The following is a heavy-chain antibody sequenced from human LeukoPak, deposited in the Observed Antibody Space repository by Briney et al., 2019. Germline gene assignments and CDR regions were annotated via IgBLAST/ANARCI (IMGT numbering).Heavy chain of an antibody. CDR1: GFTVSSNY. CDR3: AREYSSGWIDY. D-gene: IGHD6-19*01. V-gene: IGHV3-53*01. J-gene: IGHJ4*02. Sequence: LSGGSLGLSCAASGFTVSSNYMSWVRQAPGKGLEWVSVIYSGGSTYYADSVKGRFTISRDNSKNTLYLQMNSLRAEDTAVYYCAREYSSGWIDYWGQGTLVTVSS. CDR2: IYSGGST.